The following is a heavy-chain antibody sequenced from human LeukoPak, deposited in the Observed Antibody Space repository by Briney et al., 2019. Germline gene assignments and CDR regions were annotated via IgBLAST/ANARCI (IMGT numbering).Heavy chain of an antibody. CDR2: ISASGGGT. CDR1: GIPFSTYS. V-gene: IGHV3-23*01. J-gene: IGHJ4*02. D-gene: IGHD2-8*01. Sequence: GGSLKPFFAASGIPFSTYSMSWVRPAPGKGLEWVSAISASGGGTYYADSVKGRFTISRDSSRSTVFLQMSSLRAEDTAVYYCAKAPYCPNDVCRYFDYWGQGILVTVSS. CDR3: AKAPYCPNDVCRYFDY.